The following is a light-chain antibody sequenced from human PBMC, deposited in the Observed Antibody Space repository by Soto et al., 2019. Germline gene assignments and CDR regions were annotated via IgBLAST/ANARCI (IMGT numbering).Light chain of an antibody. V-gene: IGKV3-15*01. CDR3: QQYNDCPPIT. CDR1: QSVSSN. Sequence: EIVMTQSPATLSVSPGERATLSCRASQSVSSNLAWYQQKPGQAPRLFIYGASTRATGIPARFSGSGSGTKFTLTIISLQSEDFAVYYCQQYNDCPPITFGGGTKVEIK. J-gene: IGKJ4*01. CDR2: GAS.